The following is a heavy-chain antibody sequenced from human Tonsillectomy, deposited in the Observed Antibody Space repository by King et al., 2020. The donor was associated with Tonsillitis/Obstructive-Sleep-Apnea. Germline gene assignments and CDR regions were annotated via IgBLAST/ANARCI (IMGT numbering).Heavy chain of an antibody. J-gene: IGHJ4*02. CDR1: GFTFTNYA. V-gene: IGHV3-23*04. CDR3: SKGGGPELFTLDF. D-gene: IGHD1-7*01. Sequence: VQLVESGGGLIQPGGSLRLSCAASGFTFTNYAMSWVRQAPGKGLEWVSGLSGSAGSTYYADSVKGRFTISRDNSKNTLYLQMNSPSAEDTAIYYCSKGGGPELFTLDFWGQGTLVTVSS. CDR2: LSGSAGST.